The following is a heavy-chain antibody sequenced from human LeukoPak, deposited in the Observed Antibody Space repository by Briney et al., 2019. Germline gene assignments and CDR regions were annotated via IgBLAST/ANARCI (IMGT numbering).Heavy chain of an antibody. CDR1: GFTVSSNY. Sequence: GGSLRLSCAASGFTVSSNYMSWVRQAPGKGLEWVSVIYSGGSTYYADSVKGRFTISRDNSKNTLYLQMNSLRAEDTAVYYCARDRGIVEATGRGDVYWGQGTLVTVSS. J-gene: IGHJ4*02. D-gene: IGHD1-26*01. CDR3: ARDRGIVEATGRGDVY. CDR2: IYSGGST. V-gene: IGHV3-66*02.